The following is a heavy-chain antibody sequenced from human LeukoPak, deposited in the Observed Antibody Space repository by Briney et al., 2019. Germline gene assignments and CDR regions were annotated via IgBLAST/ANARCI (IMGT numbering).Heavy chain of an antibody. CDR3: ARYLHANYFDY. CDR1: GGSISSYY. CDR2: IYYSGST. D-gene: IGHD2-8*01. J-gene: IGHJ4*02. Sequence: TSETLSLTCTVSGGSISSYYWSWIRQPPGKGLELIGYIYYSGSTNYNPSLKSQVTISVDTSKNQFSLKLSSVTAADTAVYYCARYLHANYFDYWGQGTLVTVSS. V-gene: IGHV4-59*01.